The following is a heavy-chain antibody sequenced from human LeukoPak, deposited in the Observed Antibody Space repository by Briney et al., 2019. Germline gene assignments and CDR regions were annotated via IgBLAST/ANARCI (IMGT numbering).Heavy chain of an antibody. V-gene: IGHV3-74*01. CDR1: QFSFTNNW. CDR2: ISRDGTVT. D-gene: IGHD1-26*01. CDR3: VREVGAPGSFDI. J-gene: IGHJ3*02. Sequence: GGSLRLSCVGSQFSFTNNWMHWVRQVPGKGLMWVSRISRDGTVTDYADSVKGRFAISRDNAKNTLYLEMNSLRGEDTGLFYCVREVGAPGSFDIWGQGALVTVSS.